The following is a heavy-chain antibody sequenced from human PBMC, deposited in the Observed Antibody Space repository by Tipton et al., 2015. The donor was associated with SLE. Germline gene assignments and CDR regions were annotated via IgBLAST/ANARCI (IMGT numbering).Heavy chain of an antibody. Sequence: SLRLSCAASGSTFSSYAMSWVRQAPGKGLEWVSGISGSGNSTYYADSLKGRFTISRDNSKNTLYLQMNSLRAEDTAVYYCTHRGTSSGYYYYFDYWGQGTLVTVSS. CDR1: GSTFSSYA. D-gene: IGHD3-22*01. CDR2: ISGSGNST. CDR3: THRGTSSGYYYYFDY. V-gene: IGHV3-23*01. J-gene: IGHJ4*02.